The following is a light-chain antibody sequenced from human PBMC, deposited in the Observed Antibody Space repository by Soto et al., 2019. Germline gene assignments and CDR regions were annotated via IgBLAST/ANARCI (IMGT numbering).Light chain of an antibody. CDR1: ISNIGTNY. CDR2: RDN. CDR3: AAWDDTVRSYV. V-gene: IGLV1-47*01. J-gene: IGLJ1*01. Sequence: QPVLTQPPSLSGSPGQRVTISCSGGISNIGTNYVHWFQQLPGTAPKVLSNRDNQRPSGVPDRFSGSKSGTSASLAISGLRSEDEAEYYCAAWDDTVRSYVFGTGTKVTVL.